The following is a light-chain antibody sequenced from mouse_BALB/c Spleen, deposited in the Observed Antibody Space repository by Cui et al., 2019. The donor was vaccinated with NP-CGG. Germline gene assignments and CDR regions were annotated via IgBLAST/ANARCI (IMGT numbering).Light chain of an antibody. J-gene: IGLJ1*01. CDR2: GIN. Sequence: QAVVTQESALTTSPGETVTLTCRSNTGTVTTNNFANWVQEKPDHLFTGLIGGINNRTPGVPARFSGSLIGDKAALTITGAQTEDEAIYFCALWYSNHWVFGGGTKLTVL. V-gene: IGLV1*01. CDR1: TGTVTTNNF. CDR3: ALWYSNHWV.